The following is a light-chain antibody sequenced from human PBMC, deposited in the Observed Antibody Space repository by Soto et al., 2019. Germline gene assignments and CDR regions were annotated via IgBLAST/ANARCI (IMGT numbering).Light chain of an antibody. V-gene: IGKV3-15*01. CDR2: GAS. CDR1: QGIGDT. J-gene: IGKJ5*01. CDR3: QQYSNWPPIT. Sequence: EVVMRQSPATLSVSPLEFATLSCMASQGIGDTLAWYQHKPGQAPRLLIYGASIRATGIPARFSGSGSGTEFTLTVSSLQSEDFAVYYCQQYSNWPPITFGQGTRLEIK.